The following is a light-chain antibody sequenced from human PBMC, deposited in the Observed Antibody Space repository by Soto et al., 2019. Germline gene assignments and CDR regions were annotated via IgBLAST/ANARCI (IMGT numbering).Light chain of an antibody. J-gene: IGKJ1*01. CDR2: GAS. CDR3: QQYGRLPRT. Sequence: DIELPQYPATLSLSPGERATLSCRASQRVTSNYLAWFQQKPGQAPRLPIYGASNRATGIPDRFSGSGSGTDFTLTISRLEPEDFAVYYCQQYGRLPRTFGQAT. CDR1: QRVTSNY. V-gene: IGKV3-20*01.